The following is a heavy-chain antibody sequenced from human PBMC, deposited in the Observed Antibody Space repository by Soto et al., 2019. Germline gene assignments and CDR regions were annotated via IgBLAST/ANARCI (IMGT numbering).Heavy chain of an antibody. Sequence: QVQLVQSGAEVKKPGASVKVSCKTSGYTFTNHGINWVRQAPGQGLEWMGWINPYNANVNYAQKLQGRVTMTTDTSTSTAYMDLRSLPSDATAVYYCARDRVAGIWGDAFDIWGQGTMVTVSS. CDR2: INPYNANV. V-gene: IGHV1-18*04. J-gene: IGHJ3*02. CDR1: GYTFTNHG. CDR3: ARDRVAGIWGDAFDI. D-gene: IGHD3-16*01.